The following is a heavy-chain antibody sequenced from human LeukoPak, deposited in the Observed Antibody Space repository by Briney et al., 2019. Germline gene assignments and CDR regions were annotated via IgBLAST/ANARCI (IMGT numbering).Heavy chain of an antibody. Sequence: PGRSLRLSCAASGFTFSTNAIHWVCQAPGKGLEWVAVTSYDESHKYYADSVKGRFTISRDTANNTLYLQMNSLRAEDTAVYYCARDNVYGSGTEYWGQGTLVTVSS. CDR3: ARDNVYGSGTEY. D-gene: IGHD3-10*01. CDR2: TSYDESHK. V-gene: IGHV3-30-3*01. CDR1: GFTFSTNA. J-gene: IGHJ4*02.